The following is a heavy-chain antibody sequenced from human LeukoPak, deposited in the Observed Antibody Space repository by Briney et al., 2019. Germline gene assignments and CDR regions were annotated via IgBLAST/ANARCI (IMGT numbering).Heavy chain of an antibody. V-gene: IGHV1-18*01. D-gene: IGHD4-17*01. J-gene: IGHJ4*02. CDR3: ARDHRVYCDYIGDYFDY. CDR1: GYTFTSYA. Sequence: ASVKVSCKTSGYTFTSYAISWVRQAPGQGLEWMALIRVDSGYTNYAQKVKGRVTMTTDTSTNIAYMEMRSLRSEDTAVYYWARDHRVYCDYIGDYFDYWGQGTLVTVSS. CDR2: IRVDSGYT.